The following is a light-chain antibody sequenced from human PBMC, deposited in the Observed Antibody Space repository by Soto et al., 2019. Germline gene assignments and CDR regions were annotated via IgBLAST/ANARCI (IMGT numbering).Light chain of an antibody. CDR1: QGIGND. CDR2: SSF. V-gene: IGKV1-17*01. CDR3: LQHKSYPLT. J-gene: IGKJ5*01. Sequence: DIQMTQSPSSLSASVGDRVTITCRASQGIGNDLGSYQQKPGKAPKRLIYSSFILQSGVPSRFSGSGASTEFTLTISSLQPEDFATYYGLQHKSYPLTFGQGTRLEIK.